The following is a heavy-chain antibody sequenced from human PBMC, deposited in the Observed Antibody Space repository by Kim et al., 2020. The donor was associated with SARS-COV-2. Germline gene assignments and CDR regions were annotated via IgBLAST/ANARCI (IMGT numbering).Heavy chain of an antibody. Sequence: GGSLRLSCSASGFTFSSYAMHWVRQAPGKGLEYVSAISSNGGSTYYADSVKGRFTISRDNSKNTLYLQMSSLRAEDTAVYYCVKGVYSAGPTYFDYWGQGTLVTVSS. CDR2: ISSNGGST. D-gene: IGHD6-19*01. CDR1: GFTFSSYA. J-gene: IGHJ4*02. CDR3: VKGVYSAGPTYFDY. V-gene: IGHV3-64D*06.